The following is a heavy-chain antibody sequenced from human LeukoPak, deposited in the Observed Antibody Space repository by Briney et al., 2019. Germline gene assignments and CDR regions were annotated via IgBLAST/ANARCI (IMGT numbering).Heavy chain of an antibody. CDR2: IYHSGST. CDR1: GYSISSGYY. Sequence: SETLSLTCTVSGYSISSGYYWGWIRQPPGKGLEWIGSIYHSGSTYYNPSLKSRVTISVDTSKNQFSLKLSSVTAADTAVYYCARVGNNWNQHDAFDIWGQGTMVTVSS. J-gene: IGHJ3*02. CDR3: ARVGNNWNQHDAFDI. V-gene: IGHV4-38-2*02. D-gene: IGHD1-20*01.